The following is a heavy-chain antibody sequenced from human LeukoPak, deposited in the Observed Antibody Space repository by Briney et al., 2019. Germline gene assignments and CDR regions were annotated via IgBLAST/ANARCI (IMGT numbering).Heavy chain of an antibody. CDR3: ARDHGGVFDI. V-gene: IGHV6-1*01. CDR1: GDSVSSNSAA. Sequence: SQTLSLTCAISGDSVSSNSAALAWLSQSPSRGLEWLGRTYYRSKWYNDYAGSVKSRITINPDTSKNQFSLQLNSLTPEDTAVYYCARDHGGVFDIWGQGTMVTVSS. CDR2: TYYRSKWYN. D-gene: IGHD2-8*02. J-gene: IGHJ3*02.